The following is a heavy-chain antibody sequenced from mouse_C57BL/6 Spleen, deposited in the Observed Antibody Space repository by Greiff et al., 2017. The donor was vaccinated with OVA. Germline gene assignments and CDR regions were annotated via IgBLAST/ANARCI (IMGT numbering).Heavy chain of an antibody. CDR3: VRQGYDGYPYYFDY. V-gene: IGHV10-1*01. D-gene: IGHD2-3*01. J-gene: IGHJ2*01. Sequence: EVKVVESGGGLVQPKGSLKLSCAASGFSFNTHAMNWVRQAPGKGLEWVARIRSKSNNYATYYADSVKDRFTISRDDSESMLYLQMNNLKAEDTAMYYCVRQGYDGYPYYFDYWGQGTTLTVSS. CDR2: IRSKSNNYAT. CDR1: GFSFNTHA.